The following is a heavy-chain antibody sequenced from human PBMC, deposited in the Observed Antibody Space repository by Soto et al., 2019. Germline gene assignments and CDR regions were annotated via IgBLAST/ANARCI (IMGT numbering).Heavy chain of an antibody. V-gene: IGHV4-30-4*01. Sequence: QVQLREPGPGLVKPSQTLSLTCTVSGGSISSGDYFWSWIRQPPGKGLEWIANIYHSGSTHYNPSLRNRVFMSVDTSTNRFSLNLTSVTAADTAVYYCARASDSAYSSSWYSAFDVWGQGTMVTVSS. D-gene: IGHD6-13*01. CDR1: GGSISSGDYF. CDR3: ARASDSAYSSSWYSAFDV. J-gene: IGHJ3*01. CDR2: IYHSGST.